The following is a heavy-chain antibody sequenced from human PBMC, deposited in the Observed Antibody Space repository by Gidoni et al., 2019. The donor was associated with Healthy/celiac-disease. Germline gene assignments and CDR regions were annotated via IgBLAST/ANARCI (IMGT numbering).Heavy chain of an antibody. CDR1: GCNCSSSA. CDR3: ARKRDFWSGPQDY. Sequence: EVQLVESGGGLVQPGGSLRLSCAASGCNCSSSAMRRVRQAPGKGLEWVSAISGSGGSTYYADSVKGRFTISRDKSKNTLYLQMNSLRAEDTAVYYCARKRDFWSGPQDYWGQGTLVTVSS. V-gene: IGHV3-23*04. D-gene: IGHD3-3*01. CDR2: ISGSGGST. J-gene: IGHJ4*02.